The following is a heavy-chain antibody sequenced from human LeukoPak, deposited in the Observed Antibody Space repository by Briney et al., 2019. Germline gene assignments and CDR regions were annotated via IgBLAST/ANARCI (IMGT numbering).Heavy chain of an antibody. V-gene: IGHV1-46*01. D-gene: IGHD3-22*01. CDR3: ARGSYDSSGYQHFDY. CDR1: GGTFGSYA. J-gene: IGHJ4*02. CDR2: INPSGGST. Sequence: ASVKVSCKASGGTFGSYAISWVRQAPGQGLEWMGIINPSGGSTSYAQKFQGRVTMTRDTSTSTVYMELSSLRSEDTAVYYCARGSYDSSGYQHFDYWGQGTLVTVSS.